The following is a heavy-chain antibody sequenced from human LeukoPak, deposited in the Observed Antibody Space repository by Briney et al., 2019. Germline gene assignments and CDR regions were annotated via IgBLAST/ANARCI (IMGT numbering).Heavy chain of an antibody. D-gene: IGHD3-9*01. CDR3: AREGLRYFDWSH. J-gene: IGHJ4*02. CDR1: GGSISSYY. CDR2: IYYSGST. Sequence: SETLSLTCTVSGGSISSYYWSWIRQPPGKGLEWIGYIYYSGSTNYNPSLKSRVTISVDTSKNQFSLKLSSVTAADTAVYYCAREGLRYFDWSHWGQGTLVTVSS. V-gene: IGHV4-59*01.